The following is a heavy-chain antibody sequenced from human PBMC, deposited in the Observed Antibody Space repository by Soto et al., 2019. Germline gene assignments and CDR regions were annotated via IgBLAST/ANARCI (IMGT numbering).Heavy chain of an antibody. CDR1: GYTFTSYG. CDR3: ARGVVAATRIYYFDN. J-gene: IGHJ4*02. Sequence: QVKLVQSGAEVKKPGASVKVYCKASGYTFTSYGISWVRQAPGQGLEWMGWISAYNGNTNYAQKLQGRVTMTTDTPTSTAYMELGSLRSDATAVYYCARGVVAATRIYYFDNCVQRTPITVSS. CDR2: ISAYNGNT. V-gene: IGHV1-18*01. D-gene: IGHD2-15*01.